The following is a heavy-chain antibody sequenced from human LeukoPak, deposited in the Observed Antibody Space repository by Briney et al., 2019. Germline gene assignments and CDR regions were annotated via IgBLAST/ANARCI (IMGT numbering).Heavy chain of an antibody. CDR2: ISFDGNHK. V-gene: IGHV3-30*04. Sequence: PGGSLRLSCAASGFTFSSYAMHWVRQAPGKGLEWVAIISFDGNHKYFTDSVKGRFTISRDNAKNTLDLQMNSLRPEDTAVYYCASGAHFDYYYYYMDVWGKGTTVTVSS. J-gene: IGHJ6*03. D-gene: IGHD4/OR15-4a*01. CDR3: ASGAHFDYYYYYMDV. CDR1: GFTFSSYA.